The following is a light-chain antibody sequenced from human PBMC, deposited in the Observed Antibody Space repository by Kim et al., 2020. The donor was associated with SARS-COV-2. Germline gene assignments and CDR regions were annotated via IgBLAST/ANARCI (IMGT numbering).Light chain of an antibody. Sequence: QSITISCTETSRDVGNYNLVSWYQQRPGKAPKLIIFEVSKRPSGVSNRFSGSKSGDTASLTISGLQAEDESDYYCCSYAGSSTFVVFGGGTQLTVL. V-gene: IGLV2-23*02. CDR2: EVS. CDR3: CSYAGSSTFVV. J-gene: IGLJ2*01. CDR1: SRDVGNYNL.